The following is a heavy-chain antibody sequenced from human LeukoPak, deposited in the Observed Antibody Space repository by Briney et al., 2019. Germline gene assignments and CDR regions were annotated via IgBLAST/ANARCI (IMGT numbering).Heavy chain of an antibody. J-gene: IGHJ4*02. CDR3: ASSGYYDSSIFDY. CDR1: GFNVSSNY. D-gene: IGHD3-22*01. Sequence: GGSLRLSCGPSGFNVSSNYMSWVCQAPGKGLEWVSVIYSGGSTYYADSVKGRFTISRHNSKNTPYLQMNSLRPEDTAVYYCASSGYYDSSIFDYWGQGTLVTVSS. V-gene: IGHV3-53*04. CDR2: IYSGGST.